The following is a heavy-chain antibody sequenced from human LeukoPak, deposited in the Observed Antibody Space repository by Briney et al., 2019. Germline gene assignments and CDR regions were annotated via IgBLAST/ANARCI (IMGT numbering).Heavy chain of an antibody. CDR2: ISAYNGNT. CDR1: GYTFTYYG. J-gene: IGHJ6*03. V-gene: IGHV1-18*01. CDR3: SREISSTRYSYYYMDV. Sequence: ASVKVSCKASGYTFTYYGISRVRQAPGQGLEWMGWISAYNGNTNSAQKLSGRVTMTTDTATSTANMELRSLRPGDKATYYCSREISSTRYSYYYMDVWGKGTTVTVSS. D-gene: IGHD2/OR15-2a*01.